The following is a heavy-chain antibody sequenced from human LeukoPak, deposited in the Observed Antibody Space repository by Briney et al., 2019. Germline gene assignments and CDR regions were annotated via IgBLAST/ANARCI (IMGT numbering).Heavy chain of an antibody. CDR2: IIPIFGTA. V-gene: IGHV1-69*05. J-gene: IGHJ4*02. CDR1: GGTFSSYA. D-gene: IGHD3-3*01. Sequence: ASVKVSCKASGGTFSSYAISWVRQAPGQGLEWMGGIIPIFGTANYAQKFQGRVTITTDESTSTAYMELSSLRSEDTAVYYCARATDFWSGPFDYWGQGTLVTVSS. CDR3: ARATDFWSGPFDY.